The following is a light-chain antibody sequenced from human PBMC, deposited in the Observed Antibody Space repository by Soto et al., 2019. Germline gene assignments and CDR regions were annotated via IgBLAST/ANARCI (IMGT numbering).Light chain of an antibody. J-gene: IGKJ4*01. Sequence: EVVMTQSPATLSVSPGEIATLSCKASQSVRNNLVWYLQKPGQAPRPIIYDATTRATGIPVRFSGSGSGTEFTLTISSLQSEDVGVYYCQQYDNWPPKTFGGGTKVEVK. CDR3: QQYDNWPPKT. V-gene: IGKV3-15*01. CDR2: DAT. CDR1: QSVRNN.